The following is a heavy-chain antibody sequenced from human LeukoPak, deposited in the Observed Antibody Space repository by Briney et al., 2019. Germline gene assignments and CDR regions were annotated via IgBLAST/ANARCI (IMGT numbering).Heavy chain of an antibody. V-gene: IGHV3-48*03. Sequence: GGSLRLSCAASGFTFSTYEMSWVRQAPGRGLEWVSYISSSGDAIYNADSVKGRFTISRDNSKNTLYLQMNSLRAEDTAVYYCAKERFTAVAGYFDYWGQGTLVTVSS. CDR3: AKERFTAVAGYFDY. J-gene: IGHJ4*02. D-gene: IGHD6-19*01. CDR1: GFTFSTYE. CDR2: ISSSGDAI.